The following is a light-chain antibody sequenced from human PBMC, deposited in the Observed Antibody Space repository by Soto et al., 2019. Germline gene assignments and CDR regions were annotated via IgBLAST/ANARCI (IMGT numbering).Light chain of an antibody. CDR1: VSNLGKNL. Sequence: QSVLTQPPSVSAAPGQKVTISCSGGVSNLGKNLASWYQQIPGTTPKLLIFDNHNRPSGIPDRFSGSKSGTSATLGISGLQTGDEADYYCATWDSSLSAVVFGEGTKLTVL. CDR3: ATWDSSLSAVV. CDR2: DNH. J-gene: IGLJ2*01. V-gene: IGLV1-51*01.